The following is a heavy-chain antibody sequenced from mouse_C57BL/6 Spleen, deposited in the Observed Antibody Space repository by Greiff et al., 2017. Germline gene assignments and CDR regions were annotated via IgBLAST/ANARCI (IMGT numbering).Heavy chain of an antibody. D-gene: IGHD1-1*01. CDR1: GFTFSDYY. Sequence: EVKVVESEGGLVQPGSSMKLSCTASGFTFSDYYMAWVRQVPEKGLEWVANINYDGSSTYYLDSLKSRYIISSDNAKNILYLQMSSLKSEDTATYYCARGFDYYGSSYWYFDVWGTGTTVTVAS. J-gene: IGHJ1*03. V-gene: IGHV5-16*01. CDR2: INYDGSST. CDR3: ARGFDYYGSSYWYFDV.